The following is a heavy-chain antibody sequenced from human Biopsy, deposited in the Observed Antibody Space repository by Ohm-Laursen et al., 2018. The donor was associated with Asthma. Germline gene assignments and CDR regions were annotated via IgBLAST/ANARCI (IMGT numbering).Heavy chain of an antibody. Sequence: SLRLSCAASRFTYEMHWVRQAPGKGLEWVPVISYDGSSIYYADSVKGRFTISRDNSKNTLSLQMNSLTAEDTAVYYCAREGVAGTHIEDWGQGTLVTVSS. J-gene: IGHJ4*02. D-gene: IGHD6-19*01. CDR3: AREGVAGTHIED. V-gene: IGHV3-30*19. CDR2: ISYDGSSI. CDR1: RFTYE.